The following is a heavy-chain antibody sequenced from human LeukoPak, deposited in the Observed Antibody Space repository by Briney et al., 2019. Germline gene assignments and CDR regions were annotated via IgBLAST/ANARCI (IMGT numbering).Heavy chain of an antibody. Sequence: SVKVSCKASGGTFSSYAISWVRQAPGQGLEWMGGIIPIFGTANYAQKFQGRVTITTDESTSTAYMELSSLRSEDTAVYYCARALGYCSSTSCYSGAFDIWGQGTMVTVSS. CDR2: IIPIFGTA. CDR3: ARALGYCSSTSCYSGAFDI. J-gene: IGHJ3*02. CDR1: GGTFSSYA. D-gene: IGHD2-2*02. V-gene: IGHV1-69*05.